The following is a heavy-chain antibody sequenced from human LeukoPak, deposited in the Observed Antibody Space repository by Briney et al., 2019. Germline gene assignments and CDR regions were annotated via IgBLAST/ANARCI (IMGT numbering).Heavy chain of an antibody. V-gene: IGHV1-2*04. CDR3: ARGYGDLFDY. Sequence: GASVTVSCTASGYTFTGYYMHWVRQAPGQGLEWMGWINPNSGGTNYAQKFQGWVTMTRDTSISTAYMELSRLRSDDTAVYYCARGYGDLFDYWGQGTLVTVSS. CDR1: GYTFTGYY. CDR2: INPNSGGT. J-gene: IGHJ4*02. D-gene: IGHD4-17*01.